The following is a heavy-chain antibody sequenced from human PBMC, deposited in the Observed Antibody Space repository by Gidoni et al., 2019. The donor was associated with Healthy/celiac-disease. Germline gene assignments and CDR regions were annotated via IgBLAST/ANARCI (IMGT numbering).Heavy chain of an antibody. J-gene: IGHJ4*02. V-gene: IGHV3-23*04. CDR2: IRGSGGST. CDR3: AKSLPKVGATVY. CDR1: GFTFSSYA. Sequence: EVQLVESGGGWVQPGGSLRLSCAASGFTFSSYAMSWVRQAPGKGLEWVTAIRGSGGSTYYADSVKGRFTISRDNSKNTLYLQMNSLRAEYTAVYYCAKSLPKVGATVYWGQGTLVTVSS. D-gene: IGHD1-26*01.